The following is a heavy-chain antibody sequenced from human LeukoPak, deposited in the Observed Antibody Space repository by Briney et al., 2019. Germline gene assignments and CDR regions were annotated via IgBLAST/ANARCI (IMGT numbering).Heavy chain of an antibody. V-gene: IGHV1-8*01. D-gene: IGHD2-2*01. CDR3: ARGVVVPAAMEYYYYYYGMDV. Sequence: ASVKVSCKASGYTFTSYDINWVRQATGQGLEWMGWMNPNSDNTGYAQKFQGRVTMTRNTSISTAYMELSSLRSEDTAVYYCARGVVVPAAMEYYYYYYGMDVWGQGTTVTVSS. J-gene: IGHJ6*02. CDR1: GYTFTSYD. CDR2: MNPNSDNT.